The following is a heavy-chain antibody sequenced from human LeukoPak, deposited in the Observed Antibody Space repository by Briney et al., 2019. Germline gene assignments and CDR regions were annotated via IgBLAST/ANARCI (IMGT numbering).Heavy chain of an antibody. CDR1: GFTFSSFW. V-gene: IGHV3-7*05. J-gene: IGHJ4*02. Sequence: GGSLRLSCGASGFTFSSFWMSWVRQAPGKGPEWVANINLDGGEKNYADSVKGRFTISRENAKNPLYLQMNSLRAEDTAMYYCATDVNSNYEYWGQGTLVTVSS. CDR2: INLDGGEK. CDR3: ATDVNSNYEY. D-gene: IGHD4-11*01.